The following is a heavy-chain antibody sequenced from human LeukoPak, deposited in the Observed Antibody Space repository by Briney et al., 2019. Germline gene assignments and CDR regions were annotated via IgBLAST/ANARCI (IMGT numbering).Heavy chain of an antibody. V-gene: IGHV4-59*08. Sequence: SETLSLTCAVYGGSFSGYYWSWIRQPPGKGLEWIGYIYYSGSTNYNPSLKSRVTISVDTSKNQFSLKLSSVTAADTAVYYCARHYDSSVTDAFEIWGQGTMVTVSS. CDR1: GGSFSGYY. CDR3: ARHYDSSVTDAFEI. CDR2: IYYSGST. J-gene: IGHJ3*02. D-gene: IGHD3-22*01.